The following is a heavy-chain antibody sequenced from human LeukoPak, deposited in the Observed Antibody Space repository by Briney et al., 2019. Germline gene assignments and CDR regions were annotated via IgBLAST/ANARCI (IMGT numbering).Heavy chain of an antibody. CDR3: ARGRRYYYDSSGYYRWFDP. CDR1: GGSISSSSYY. Sequence: SETLSLTCTVSGGSISSSSYYWGWIRQPPGKGLEWIGSIYHSGSTYYNPSLKSRVTISVDTSKNQFSLKLSSVTAADTAVYYCARGRRYYYDSSGYYRWFDPWGQGTLVTVSS. V-gene: IGHV4-39*07. CDR2: IYHSGST. J-gene: IGHJ5*02. D-gene: IGHD3-22*01.